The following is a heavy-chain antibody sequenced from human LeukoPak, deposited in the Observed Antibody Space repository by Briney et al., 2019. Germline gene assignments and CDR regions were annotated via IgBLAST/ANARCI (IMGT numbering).Heavy chain of an antibody. CDR2: IYSGGST. V-gene: IGHV3-66*01. D-gene: IGHD2-2*02. CDR3: ARVHNIVVVPAAICGVDY. Sequence: GGSLRLSCAASGFTVSSNYMSWVRQAPGKGLEWVSVIYSGGSTYYADSMKGRFTISRDNAKNSLYLQMNSLRAEDTAVYYCARVHNIVVVPAAICGVDYWGQGTLVTVSS. CDR1: GFTVSSNY. J-gene: IGHJ4*02.